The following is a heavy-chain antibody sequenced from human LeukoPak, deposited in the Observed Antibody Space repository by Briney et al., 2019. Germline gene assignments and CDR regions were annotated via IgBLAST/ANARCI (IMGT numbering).Heavy chain of an antibody. Sequence: GGALRLSCAASGFPFSSYGMCCVRETPDEGRQWVSYLREAATYSNYADSVRGPFTISRPNSTNTLDLPMSSLRVEDTVVYYCAPGGHTRGTLDYWGQGTLVTVSS. V-gene: IGHV3-30*02. CDR1: GFPFSSYG. D-gene: IGHD3-16*01. CDR2: LREAATYS. CDR3: APGGHTRGTLDY. J-gene: IGHJ4*02.